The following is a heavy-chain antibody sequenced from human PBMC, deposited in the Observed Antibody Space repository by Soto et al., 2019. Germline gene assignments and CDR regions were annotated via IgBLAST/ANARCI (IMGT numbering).Heavy chain of an antibody. J-gene: IGHJ4*02. D-gene: IGHD6-13*01. V-gene: IGHV6-1*01. CDR3: ARDRIAGAGIPLDY. CDR1: GDSVSSNSVA. CDR2: TYYRSKWYN. Sequence: TLSLTCAISGDSVSSNSVAWNWIRQSPSRGLEWLGRTYYRSKWYNDYAVSVKSRITINPDTSKNQFSLQLNSVTPEDTAVYYCARDRIAGAGIPLDYWGQGTLVTVSS.